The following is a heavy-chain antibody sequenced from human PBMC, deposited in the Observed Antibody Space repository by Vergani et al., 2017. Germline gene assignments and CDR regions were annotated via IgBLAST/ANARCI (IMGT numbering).Heavy chain of an antibody. Sequence: EVELVQSGPEMRKPGESLKISCKGSEYSFGNYWIGWVRQMPGKVLEWMGIIYPADSDTRYSPSFQGQVTISADKSIRTAFLQWDSLKASDTALYYCARHTTYTDSWGQGTLVTVSS. CDR2: IYPADSDT. V-gene: IGHV5-51*01. D-gene: IGHD1-1*01. CDR1: EYSFGNYW. J-gene: IGHJ4*02. CDR3: ARHTTYTDS.